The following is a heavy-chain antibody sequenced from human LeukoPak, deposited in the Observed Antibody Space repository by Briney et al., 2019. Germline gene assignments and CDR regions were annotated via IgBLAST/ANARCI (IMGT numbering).Heavy chain of an antibody. V-gene: IGHV4-61*02. CDR1: GGSISSSSYY. Sequence: SETLSLTCTVSGGSISSSSYYWGWIRQPAGKGLEWIGRIYTSGSTNYNPSLKSRVTISVDTSKNQFSLKLSSVTAADTAVYYCASDRIEVDAFDIWGQGTMVTVSS. D-gene: IGHD2-15*01. CDR3: ASDRIEVDAFDI. J-gene: IGHJ3*02. CDR2: IYTSGST.